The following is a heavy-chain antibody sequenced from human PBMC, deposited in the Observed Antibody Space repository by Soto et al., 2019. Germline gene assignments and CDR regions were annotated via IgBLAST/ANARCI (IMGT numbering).Heavy chain of an antibody. V-gene: IGHV1-69*13. CDR3: ARTHYGSGSSYFDY. J-gene: IGHJ4*02. D-gene: IGHD3-10*01. CDR1: GGTFSSYA. Sequence: ASVKVSCKASGGTFSSYAISWVRQAPGQGLEWMGGIIPIFGTANYAQEFQGRVTITADESTSTAYMELSSLRSEDTAVYYCARTHYGSGSSYFDYWGQGTLVTVSS. CDR2: IIPIFGTA.